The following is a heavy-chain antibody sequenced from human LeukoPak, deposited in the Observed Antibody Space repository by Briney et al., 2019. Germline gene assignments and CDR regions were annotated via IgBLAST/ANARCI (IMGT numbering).Heavy chain of an antibody. CDR3: ARDYSPGRSSTSCYDY. CDR1: GFTFDDYG. D-gene: IGHD2-2*01. Sequence: GGSLRLPCAASGFTFDDYGMSWVRQAPGKGLEWVSGINWNGGSTGYADSVKGRFTISRDNAKNSLYLQMNSLRAEDTALYYCARDYSPGRSSTSCYDYWGQGTLVTVSS. V-gene: IGHV3-20*04. J-gene: IGHJ4*02. CDR2: INWNGGST.